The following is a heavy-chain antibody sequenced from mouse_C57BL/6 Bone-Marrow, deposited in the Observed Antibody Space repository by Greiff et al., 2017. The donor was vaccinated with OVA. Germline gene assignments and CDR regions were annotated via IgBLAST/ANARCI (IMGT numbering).Heavy chain of an antibody. J-gene: IGHJ1*03. CDR2: IDPSTSET. V-gene: IGHV1-52*01. CDR3: ARGIYYYGSSLYWYFDV. Sequence: QVQLQQPGAELVRPGSSVKLSCKASGYTFTRSWMHWVKQRPIQGLEWIGNIDPSTSETHYNQKFKDKATLTVDKSSSTAYMQLSSLTSEDSAVYYCARGIYYYGSSLYWYFDVWGTGTTVTVSS. CDR1: GYTFTRSW. D-gene: IGHD1-1*01.